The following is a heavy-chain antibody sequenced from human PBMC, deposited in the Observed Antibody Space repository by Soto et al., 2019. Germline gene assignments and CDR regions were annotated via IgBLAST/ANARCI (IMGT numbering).Heavy chain of an antibody. CDR3: PRPVEMATISRPYLFY. CDR1: GYTFTAYE. D-gene: IGHD5-12*01. CDR2: MSPSSGNT. Sequence: ASVKVSCKASGYTFTAYEINWVRQVPGQGLEWMGWMSPSSGNTGYVDQFRGRVTMTSNTSMTTAYMELSSLRSEDTAVYYCPRPVEMATISRPYLFYWGQGTLVTVSS. V-gene: IGHV1-8*01. J-gene: IGHJ4*02.